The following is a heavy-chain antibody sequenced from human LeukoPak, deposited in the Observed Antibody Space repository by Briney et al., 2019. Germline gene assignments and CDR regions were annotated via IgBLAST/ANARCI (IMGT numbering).Heavy chain of an antibody. J-gene: IGHJ4*02. D-gene: IGHD4-17*01. CDR1: GFPFSRYC. CDR3: AKGPNYGARVDYSDF. CDR2: IKQGGSEK. V-gene: IGHV3-7*01. Sequence: GRPLRLSCGSSGFPFSRYCMTWVRQAPGKGLEWMASIKQGGSEKYYADSLKGRFTVSRDDAKSSLYLQMNSLSADDTAVYYCAKGPNYGARVDYSDFWGQGTKVTVSS.